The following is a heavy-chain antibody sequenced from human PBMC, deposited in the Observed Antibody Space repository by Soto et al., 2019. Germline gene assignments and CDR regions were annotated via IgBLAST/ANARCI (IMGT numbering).Heavy chain of an antibody. Sequence: QVQLVESGGGVVQPGRSLRLYCAASGFTFSSYGMHWVRQAPGKGLEWVAVIWYDGSNKYYADSVKGRFTISRDNSKNTLYLQMNSLRAEDTTVYYCARDCSGGSCYWFDYWGQGTLVTVSS. CDR2: IWYDGSNK. D-gene: IGHD2-15*01. J-gene: IGHJ4*02. V-gene: IGHV3-33*01. CDR3: ARDCSGGSCYWFDY. CDR1: GFTFSSYG.